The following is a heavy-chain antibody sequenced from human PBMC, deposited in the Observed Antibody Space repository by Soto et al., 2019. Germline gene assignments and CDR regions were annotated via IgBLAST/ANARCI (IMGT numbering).Heavy chain of an antibody. D-gene: IGHD3-22*01. Sequence: LRLSCAASGLTFRSYEMNWVRQAPGKGLEWVSYISSSGDTIYYADSVKGRFTISRDNAKNSLYLQMNSLRAEDTAVYYCARAYYYESSGYEYYFDSWGQGTLVTVSS. CDR3: ARAYYYESSGYEYYFDS. CDR1: GLTFRSYE. CDR2: ISSSGDTI. J-gene: IGHJ4*02. V-gene: IGHV3-48*03.